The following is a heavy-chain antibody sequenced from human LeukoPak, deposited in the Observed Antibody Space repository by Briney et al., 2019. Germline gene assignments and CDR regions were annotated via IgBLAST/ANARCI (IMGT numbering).Heavy chain of an antibody. D-gene: IGHD6-6*01. J-gene: IGHJ4*02. CDR1: GFTFSTYG. CDR2: ISVDGSNE. CDR3: AKGQYSWPSSPIDY. V-gene: IGHV3-30*18. Sequence: GGSLRLSCAASGFTFSTYGMHWVRQAPGKGLEWVAVISVDGSNEYYADSVKGRFTISRDNSKDTLYLQTNSLRPEDTAVYYCAKGQYSWPSSPIDYWGQGTLVTVSS.